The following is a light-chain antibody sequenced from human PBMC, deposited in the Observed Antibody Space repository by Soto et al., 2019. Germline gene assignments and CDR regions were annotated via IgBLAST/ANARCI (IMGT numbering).Light chain of an antibody. CDR3: AAWDDNLNAYV. Sequence: QSVLTQPPSASSTPGQTVTISCSGSTSNIGTFYVYWYQHLPGTAPKLLIYLGDQRASGVSDRFSGSKSGTSASLAINGLRSDDEDDYYCAAWDDNLNAYVFGSATKVTVL. CDR2: LGD. J-gene: IGLJ1*01. CDR1: TSNIGTFY. V-gene: IGLV1-47*02.